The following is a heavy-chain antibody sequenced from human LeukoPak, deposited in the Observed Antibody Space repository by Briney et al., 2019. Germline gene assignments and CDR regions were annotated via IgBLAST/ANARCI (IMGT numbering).Heavy chain of an antibody. Sequence: ASVRVSCKASGYTFTNYHIAWVRQAPGQGLEWMGWVSTNDGNTVYAQRLQGRVTMTTDTSTSVAYMVLRSLTSDDTAVYYCTRAPPGMTMMTDYWGQGTLATVSS. CDR2: VSTNDGNT. CDR1: GYTFTNYH. V-gene: IGHV1-18*01. CDR3: TRAPPGMTMMTDY. J-gene: IGHJ4*02. D-gene: IGHD3-22*01.